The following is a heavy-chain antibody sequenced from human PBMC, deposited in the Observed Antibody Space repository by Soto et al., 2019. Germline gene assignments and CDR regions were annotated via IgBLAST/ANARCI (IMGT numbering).Heavy chain of an antibody. J-gene: IGHJ4*02. Sequence: QVQLQESGPGLVKPSQTLSLPCTVSGGSISSGSYYWSWIRQHPGQGLEWIGYIYYSGSTYYNPGLTSRVTISVDTAKGDFAVELGAVATADAAVYYCAKSWFTVRTPFDAWGQGTLVTVSS. CDR3: AKSWFTVRTPFDA. D-gene: IGHD3-10*01. CDR1: GGSISSGSYY. V-gene: IGHV4-31*03. CDR2: IYYSGST.